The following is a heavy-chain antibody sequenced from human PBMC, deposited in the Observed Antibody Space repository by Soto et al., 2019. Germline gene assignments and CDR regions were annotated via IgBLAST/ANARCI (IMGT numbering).Heavy chain of an antibody. D-gene: IGHD6-19*01. CDR2: MNPNSGNT. J-gene: IGHJ6*02. CDR1: GYTFTSYD. Sequence: ASVKVSCKASGYTFTSYDINWVRQATGQGLEWMGWMNPNSGNTGYAQKFQGRVTMTRNTSISTAYMELNSLRAEDTAVYYCAKAPVAVAGTYYGMDVWGQGTTVTVSS. CDR3: AKAPVAVAGTYYGMDV. V-gene: IGHV1-8*01.